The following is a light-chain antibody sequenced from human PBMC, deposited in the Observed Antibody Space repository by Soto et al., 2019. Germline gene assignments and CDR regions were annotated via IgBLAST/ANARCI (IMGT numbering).Light chain of an antibody. V-gene: IGKV3-20*01. CDR3: QQYGSSPLT. CDR2: GAS. CDR1: HGIKNY. Sequence: EIVLTQSPFTLSFSPVERSTLSFIANHGIKNYLAWFQQKPGQAPRLLIYGASSRATGIPDRFSGSGSGTDFTLTISRLEPEDFAVYYCQQYGSSPLTFGPGTKVDI. J-gene: IGKJ3*01.